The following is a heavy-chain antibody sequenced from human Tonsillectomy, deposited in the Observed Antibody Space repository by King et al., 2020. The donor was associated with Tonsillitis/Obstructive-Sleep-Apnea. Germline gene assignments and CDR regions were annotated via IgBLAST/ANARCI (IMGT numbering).Heavy chain of an antibody. Sequence: VQLVESGGGLVQPGGSLRLSCAASGFTFSIYAMTWVRQAREKGLEWVSLISGSGGSTYYADSVKGRFTVSRDNSKNTLYLQMNSLRAEDTAAYYCAKDSDSSGYYPSNYYYMDVWGKGTTVTVSS. D-gene: IGHD3-22*01. V-gene: IGHV3-23*04. CDR2: ISGSGGST. J-gene: IGHJ6*03. CDR1: GFTFSIYA. CDR3: AKDSDSSGYYPSNYYYMDV.